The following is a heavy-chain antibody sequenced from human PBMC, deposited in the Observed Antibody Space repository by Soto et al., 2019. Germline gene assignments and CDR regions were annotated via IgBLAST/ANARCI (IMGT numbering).Heavy chain of an antibody. D-gene: IGHD5-12*01. CDR1: GGTFSSYA. Sequence: SVKVSCKASGGTFSSYAISWVRQAPGQGLEWMGGIIPIFGTANYAQKFQGRVTITADESTSTAYMELSSLRSEDTAVYYCARDAVEMATIRYYYYGMDVWGQGTTVTV. J-gene: IGHJ6*02. CDR2: IIPIFGTA. CDR3: ARDAVEMATIRYYYYGMDV. V-gene: IGHV1-69*13.